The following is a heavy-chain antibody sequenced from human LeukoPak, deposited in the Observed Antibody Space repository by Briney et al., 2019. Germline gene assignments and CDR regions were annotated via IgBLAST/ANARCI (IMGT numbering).Heavy chain of an antibody. V-gene: IGHV4-61*01. Sequence: SETLSHTCTVSGGSVSSGSYHWNWIRQPPGKGLEWIGNIYYSGSTNYNPSLKSRVTMSVDMSKNQFSLKLNSVTAADTAVYYCARDPSGSGWPYFDYWGQGTLVTVSS. CDR1: GGSVSSGSYH. J-gene: IGHJ4*02. D-gene: IGHD6-19*01. CDR3: ARDPSGSGWPYFDY. CDR2: IYYSGST.